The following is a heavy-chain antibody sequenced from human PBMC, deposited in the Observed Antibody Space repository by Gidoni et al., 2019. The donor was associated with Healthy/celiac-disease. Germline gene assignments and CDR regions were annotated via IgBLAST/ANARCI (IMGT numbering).Heavy chain of an antibody. CDR1: GFPFSSYW. CDR2: IKQDGSEK. J-gene: IGHJ6*02. D-gene: IGHD3-10*01. CDR3: ATLLWFGEDGMDV. V-gene: IGHV3-7*03. Sequence: EVQLVESGGGLVQPGGSLRLSCAASGFPFSSYWMSWVRQAPGKGLEWVANIKQDGSEKYYVDSVKGRFTISRDNAKNSLYLQMNSLRAEDTAVYYCATLLWFGEDGMDVWGQGTTVTVSS.